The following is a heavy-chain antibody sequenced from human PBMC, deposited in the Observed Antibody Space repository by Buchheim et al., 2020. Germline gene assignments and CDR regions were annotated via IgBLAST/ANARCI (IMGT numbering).Heavy chain of an antibody. V-gene: IGHV1-69*02. CDR3: ARLDVGTDGMDV. J-gene: IGHJ6*02. CDR1: GCTFSSYT. D-gene: IGHD2-15*01. Sequence: QVQLVQSGAEVKKPGSSVKVSCKASGCTFSSYTISWVRQAPGQGLEWMGRIIPILGIANYAQKFQGRVTITADNSTSTAYMELSSLRSEDTAVYYCARLDVGTDGMDVWGQGTT. CDR2: IIPILGIA.